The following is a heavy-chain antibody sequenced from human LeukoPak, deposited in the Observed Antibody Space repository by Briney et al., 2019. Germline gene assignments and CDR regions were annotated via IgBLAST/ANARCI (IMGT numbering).Heavy chain of an antibody. CDR1: GFTFSSYG. CDR2: ISYDGSNK. V-gene: IGHV3-30*03. D-gene: IGHD3-10*01. J-gene: IGHJ4*02. Sequence: GRSLRLSCAASGFTFSSYGMHWVRQAPGKGLEWVAVISYDGSNKYYADSVKGRFTISRDNAKNSLYLQMNSLRAEDTAVYYCARDLSYYYGSGTGDYWGQGTLVTVSS. CDR3: ARDLSYYYGSGTGDY.